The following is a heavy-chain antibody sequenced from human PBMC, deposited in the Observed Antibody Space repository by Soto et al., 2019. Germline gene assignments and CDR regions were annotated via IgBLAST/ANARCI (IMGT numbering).Heavy chain of an antibody. J-gene: IGHJ4*02. Sequence: GGSLRLSCAASGFTFSSHGMHWVRQAPGKGLEWVAVIWYDGSNKYYADSVKGRFTISRDNSKNTLYLQMNSLRAEDTAVYYCASIRGYSGYIDYWGQGTLVTVS. CDR1: GFTFSSHG. CDR2: IWYDGSNK. V-gene: IGHV3-33*08. CDR3: ASIRGYSGYIDY. D-gene: IGHD5-12*01.